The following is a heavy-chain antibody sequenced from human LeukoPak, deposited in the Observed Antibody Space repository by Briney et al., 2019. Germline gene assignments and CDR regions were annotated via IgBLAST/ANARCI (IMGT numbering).Heavy chain of an antibody. J-gene: IGHJ4*02. Sequence: GGSLRLSCAGSGFIFSSYAMSWVRQAPGKGLEWVSAIGGSGTTTYYTDSVKGRFTISRDNSKNTLYLQMDSLRAEDTAVYYCAKDLDSGSLPDYWGQGTLVTVSS. CDR3: AKDLDSGSLPDY. CDR2: IGGSGTTT. V-gene: IGHV3-23*01. CDR1: GFIFSSYA. D-gene: IGHD6-19*01.